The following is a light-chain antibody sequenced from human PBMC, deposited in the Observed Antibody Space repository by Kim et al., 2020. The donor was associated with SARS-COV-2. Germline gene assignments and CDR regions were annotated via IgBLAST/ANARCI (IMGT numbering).Light chain of an antibody. CDR1: TGAVTSGHY. Sequence: PGGTVTLTCGSSTGAVTSGHYPSWFQQKPGQAPTTLTYDTNNKHSWTPARFAGSLLGGKAALTLSGALPDDDADYYCLRSYAGIRVFGGGTKLSVL. CDR3: LRSYAGIRV. J-gene: IGLJ3*02. CDR2: DTN. V-gene: IGLV7-46*01.